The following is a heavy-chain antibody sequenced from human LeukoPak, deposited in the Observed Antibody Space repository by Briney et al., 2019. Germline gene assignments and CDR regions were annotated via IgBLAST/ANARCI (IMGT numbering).Heavy chain of an antibody. J-gene: IGHJ4*02. Sequence: PSETLSLTCTVSGGSISSSSYYWGWIRQPPGKGLEWIGSIYYSGRTYNNPSLKSRVTISVDTSKNQFSLKLSSVTAADTAVYYCASTLPRGLLWVGDCDYWGQGTLVTVSS. CDR3: ASTLPRGLLWVGDCDY. V-gene: IGHV4-39*01. D-gene: IGHD3-10*01. CDR1: GGSISSSSYY. CDR2: IYYSGRT.